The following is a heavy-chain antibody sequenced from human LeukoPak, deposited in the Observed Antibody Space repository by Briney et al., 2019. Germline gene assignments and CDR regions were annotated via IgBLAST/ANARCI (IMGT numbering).Heavy chain of an antibody. CDR3: ARTVVVPAAGYYYGMDV. D-gene: IGHD2-2*01. V-gene: IGHV3-20*01. J-gene: IGHJ6*02. CDR1: GITFDDYG. CDR2: INWNGGST. Sequence: GGSLRLSCAASGITFDDYGMSWVRQAPGKGLEWVSGINWNGGSTGYADSVKGRFTISRDNAKNSLYLQMNSLRAEDTALYHCARTVVVPAAGYYYGMDVWGQGTTVTVSS.